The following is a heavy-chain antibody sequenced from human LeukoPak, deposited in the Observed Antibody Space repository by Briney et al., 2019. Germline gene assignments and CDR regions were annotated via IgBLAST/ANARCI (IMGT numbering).Heavy chain of an antibody. J-gene: IGHJ4*02. CDR2: ISRSGSTK. CDR3: ARDGPGHYYGSGSYYY. Sequence: GGSLRLSCAASGFTFSDYNMRWIRQAPGKGLEWVSSISRSGSTKYYADSVKGRFTISRDNSKNTLYLQMNSLRAEDTAVYYCARDGPGHYYGSGSYYYWGQGTLVTVSS. V-gene: IGHV3-11*04. CDR1: GFTFSDYN. D-gene: IGHD3-10*01.